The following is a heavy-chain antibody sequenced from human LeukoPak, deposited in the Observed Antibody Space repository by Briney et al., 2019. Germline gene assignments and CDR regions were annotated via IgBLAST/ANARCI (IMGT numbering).Heavy chain of an antibody. CDR1: GYTFTSYY. J-gene: IGHJ4*02. V-gene: IGHV1-46*01. CDR3: AREGGYNHRRFDY. CDR2: INPSGGST. D-gene: IGHD5-24*01. Sequence: ASVKVSCKASGYTFTSYYMHWVRQAPGQGLEWMGIINPSGGSTSYAQKFQGRVTMIRDMSTDTVYMEVSSLRSEDTAVYYCAREGGYNHRRFDYWGQGTLVTVSS.